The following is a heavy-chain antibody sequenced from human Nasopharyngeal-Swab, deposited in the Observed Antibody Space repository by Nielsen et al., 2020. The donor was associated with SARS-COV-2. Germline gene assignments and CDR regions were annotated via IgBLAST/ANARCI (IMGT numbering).Heavy chain of an antibody. J-gene: IGHJ4*02. CDR1: GFIFSTYT. CDR2: IRSSTSYI. Sequence: GESLKISCAASGFIFSTYTMNWVRQAPGKGLEWLSSIRSSTSYIYYADPVKGRFTISRDNAKNSLYLQMNSLRTGDTAVYYCATSGYSSGWIFWGQGTLVTVSS. D-gene: IGHD6-19*01. V-gene: IGHV3-21*01. CDR3: ATSGYSSGWIF.